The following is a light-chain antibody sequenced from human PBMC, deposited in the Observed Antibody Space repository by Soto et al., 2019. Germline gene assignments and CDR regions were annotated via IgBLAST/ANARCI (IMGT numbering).Light chain of an antibody. CDR3: SSYTSSSTFNYV. Sequence: LTQPASVSGSPGQSITISCTGTSSDVGGYNYVSWYQQHPGKAPKLMIYEVSNRPSGVSNRFSGSKSGNTASLTISGLQAEDEADYYCSSYTSSSTFNYVFGTGTKVTVL. V-gene: IGLV2-14*01. J-gene: IGLJ1*01. CDR1: SSDVGGYNY. CDR2: EVS.